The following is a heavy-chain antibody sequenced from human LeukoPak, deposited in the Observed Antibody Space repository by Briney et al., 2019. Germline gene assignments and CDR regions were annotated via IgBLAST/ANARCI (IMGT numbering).Heavy chain of an antibody. CDR1: GASISSYY. V-gene: IGHV4-59*08. CDR2: IYYSGST. D-gene: IGHD1-26*01. Sequence: PSETLSLACTVSGASISSYYWSWIRQPPGKGLGWIGYIYYSGSTNYNPSLKSRVTISVETSKNQFSLRLSSVTAADTAVYYCSRLVLGARSYFDYWGQGTLVTVSS. CDR3: SRLVLGARSYFDY. J-gene: IGHJ4*02.